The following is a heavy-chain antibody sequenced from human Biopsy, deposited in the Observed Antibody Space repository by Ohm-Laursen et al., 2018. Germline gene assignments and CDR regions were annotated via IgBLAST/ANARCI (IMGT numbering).Heavy chain of an antibody. J-gene: IGHJ4*02. V-gene: IGHV4-59*11. CDR1: GGSFTGHY. CDR2: ISYTGYT. CDR3: ARGSNDFGGLYFPR. Sequence: GTLSLTCIVSGGSFTGHYWSWIRQPPGKGLEWIGHISYTGYTSYNASLKSRVTISVDTSRNHFSLRLSSLTAADTAVYYCARGSNDFGGLYFPRWGQGALLTVSS. D-gene: IGHD4-23*01.